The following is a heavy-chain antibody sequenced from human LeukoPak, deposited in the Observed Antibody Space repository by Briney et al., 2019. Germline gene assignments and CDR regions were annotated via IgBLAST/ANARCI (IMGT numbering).Heavy chain of an antibody. CDR3: ARVKARVRGYSNWYYYYGMDV. J-gene: IGHJ6*02. V-gene: IGHV3-23*01. CDR1: GFTFSSYA. CDR2: ISGSGGST. D-gene: IGHD4-11*01. Sequence: GGSLRLSCAASGFTFSSYAMSWVRQAPGKGLEWVSAISGSGGSTYYADSVKGRFTISRHNSKNTLYLQMNSLRAEDTAVYYCARVKARVRGYSNWYYYYGMDVWGQGTTVTVSS.